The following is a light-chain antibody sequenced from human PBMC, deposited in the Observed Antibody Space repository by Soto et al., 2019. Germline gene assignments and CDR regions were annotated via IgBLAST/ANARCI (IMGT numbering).Light chain of an antibody. CDR1: SSNIGNNA. CDR2: YDD. Sequence: QSVLTQPPSVSEAPRQRVTISCSGGSSNIGNNAVSWYQQLPGKAPKLLIYYDDLLPSGVSDRFSGSKSGTSASLAISGLQSEDEADYYCAAWDDSLNGVVFGGATKLTVL. V-gene: IGLV1-36*01. CDR3: AAWDDSLNGVV. J-gene: IGLJ2*01.